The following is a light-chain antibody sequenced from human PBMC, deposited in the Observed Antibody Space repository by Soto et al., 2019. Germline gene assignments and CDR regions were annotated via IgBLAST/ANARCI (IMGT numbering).Light chain of an antibody. CDR3: QQRSTWPLT. J-gene: IGKJ1*01. CDR2: DAS. Sequence: EIVLTQSPATLSLSPGERATLSCRASQSVSSYFAWYQQKPGQAPRLLIYDASNRATGIPARFSGSGSGTDFTLTISSLETEDFAVYYCQQRSTWPLTFGQGTKVDIK. CDR1: QSVSSY. V-gene: IGKV3-11*01.